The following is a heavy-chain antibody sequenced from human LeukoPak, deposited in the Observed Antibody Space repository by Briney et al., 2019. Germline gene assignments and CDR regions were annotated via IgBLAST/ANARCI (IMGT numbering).Heavy chain of an antibody. V-gene: IGHV4-59*01. D-gene: IGHD1-26*01. CDR3: ARDVGATPGYFDY. Sequence: PSETLSLTCTVSGGSISSYYWNWIRQPPGKGLEWIAYIYYSGNTNYDPSLKSRVTISVDTSKNQFSLKLSSVTAADTAVYYCARDVGATPGYFDYWGQGTLVTVSS. CDR1: GGSISSYY. CDR2: IYYSGNT. J-gene: IGHJ4*02.